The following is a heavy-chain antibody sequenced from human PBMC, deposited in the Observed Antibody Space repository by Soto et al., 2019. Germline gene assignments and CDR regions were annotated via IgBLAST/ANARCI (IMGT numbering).Heavy chain of an antibody. D-gene: IGHD3-10*01. CDR3: ARSHQMATIGEDYFDY. V-gene: IGHV1-69*12. CDR1: GGTFSSYA. CDR2: IIPSFGTA. J-gene: IGHJ4*02. Sequence: QVQLVQSGAEVKKPGSSVKVSCKASGGTFSSYAISWVRQAPRQGLEWMGGIIPSFGTANYAQKFQGRDTITADESTSTAYMELSSLRSEDTAVYYCARSHQMATIGEDYFDYWVQGTLVTVSS.